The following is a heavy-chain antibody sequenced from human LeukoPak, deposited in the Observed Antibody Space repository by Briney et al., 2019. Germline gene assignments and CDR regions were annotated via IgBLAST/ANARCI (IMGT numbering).Heavy chain of an antibody. CDR3: ANDRDTSYNFDY. CDR2: IWYDGSNK. J-gene: IGHJ4*02. D-gene: IGHD1-26*01. CDR1: GFTFSSYG. Sequence: PGGSLRLSCGTSGFTFSSYGMHWVRQAPGKGLEWVAVIWYDGSNKYYADSVKGRFTISRDNSKNTLYLQMNSLRAEDTAVYYCANDRDTSYNFDYWGQGTLVTVSS. V-gene: IGHV3-33*06.